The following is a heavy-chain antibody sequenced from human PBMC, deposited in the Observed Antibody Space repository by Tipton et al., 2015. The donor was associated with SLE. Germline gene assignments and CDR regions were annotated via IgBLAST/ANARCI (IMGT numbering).Heavy chain of an antibody. J-gene: IGHJ5*02. V-gene: IGHV1-69*13. CDR3: GSAGS. CDR1: GYTLTELS. Sequence: QSGAEVKKPGASVKVSCKVSGYTLTELSMHWVRQAPGKGLEWMGGIIPIFGTANYAQKFQGRVTITADESTSIPSMGLSRLRSEDTEVNYCGSAGSWGQGTLFAVSS. CDR2: IIPIFGTA.